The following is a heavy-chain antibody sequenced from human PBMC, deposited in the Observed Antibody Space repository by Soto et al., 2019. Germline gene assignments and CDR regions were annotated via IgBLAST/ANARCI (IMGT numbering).Heavy chain of an antibody. Sequence: QVQLQQWGAGRLKPSETLSLTCAVFGGSLSGYYWSWIRQPPGKGLEWIGEMNHSGSTNYNPSLKRRVTISVHTSKNQSSLKLISVTAADTAVYYCARETGVTTHDYSNSYYMDVWGKGTTVTVSS. D-gene: IGHD4-4*01. V-gene: IGHV4-34*01. CDR1: GGSLSGYY. CDR2: MNHSGST. J-gene: IGHJ6*03. CDR3: ARETGVTTHDYSNSYYMDV.